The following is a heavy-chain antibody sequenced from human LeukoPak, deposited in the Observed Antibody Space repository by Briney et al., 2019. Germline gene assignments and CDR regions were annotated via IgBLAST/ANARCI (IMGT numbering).Heavy chain of an antibody. Sequence: GGSLRLSCAASGFTFSGYWMSWVRQAPGKGLEWLANIKSDGSEKYYVDPVKGRFTISRDNAKNSLYLQMNSLRPEDTAVYYCARISRYGLDYWGQGTLVTVSS. V-gene: IGHV3-7*04. CDR3: ARISRYGLDY. D-gene: IGHD3-16*01. CDR2: IKSDGSEK. CDR1: GFTFSGYW. J-gene: IGHJ4*02.